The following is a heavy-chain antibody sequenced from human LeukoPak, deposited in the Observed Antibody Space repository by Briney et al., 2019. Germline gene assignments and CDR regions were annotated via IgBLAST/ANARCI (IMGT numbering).Heavy chain of an antibody. CDR2: INHSGST. J-gene: IGHJ4*02. CDR1: GGSFSGYY. Sequence: SETLSLTCAVYGGSFSGYYWSWIRQPPGKGLEWIGEINHSGSTNYNPSLKSRVTISVDTSKNQFSLKLSSVTAADTAVYYCASTTIFGVVPRNVFYFDYWGQGTLVTVSS. V-gene: IGHV4-34*01. D-gene: IGHD3-3*01. CDR3: ASTTIFGVVPRNVFYFDY.